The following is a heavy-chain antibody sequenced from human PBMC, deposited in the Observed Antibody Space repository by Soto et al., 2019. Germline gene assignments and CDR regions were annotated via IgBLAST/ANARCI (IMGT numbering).Heavy chain of an antibody. D-gene: IGHD2-2*01. J-gene: IGHJ4*02. V-gene: IGHV4-39*01. Sequence: QLQLQESGPGLVKPSETLSLTCSVSGGSLSTNTFYWGWIRQSPGKGLEWIGSIYYSGSTYYSPSRKSRVTISVDTSKNQFSLTLSSVTAADAAVYYCARRDYARSSPFDYWGQGSLDTVSS. CDR3: ARRDYARSSPFDY. CDR2: IYYSGST. CDR1: GGSLSTNTFY.